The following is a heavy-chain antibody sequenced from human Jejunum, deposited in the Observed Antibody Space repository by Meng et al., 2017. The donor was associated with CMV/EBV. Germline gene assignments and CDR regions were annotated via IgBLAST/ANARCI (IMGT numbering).Heavy chain of an antibody. CDR2: IYIGSST. CDR3: ARFSIVRTTNAFDI. CDR1: GFTVSSDY. J-gene: IGHJ3*02. Sequence: ASGFTVSSDYMSWVRQAPGKGLEWVSSIYIGSSTDYADSVKGRFTISRDNPNNTLNLQMNNLRAEDTALYYCARFSIVRTTNAFDIWGQGTMVTVSS. V-gene: IGHV3-53*01. D-gene: IGHD1-26*01.